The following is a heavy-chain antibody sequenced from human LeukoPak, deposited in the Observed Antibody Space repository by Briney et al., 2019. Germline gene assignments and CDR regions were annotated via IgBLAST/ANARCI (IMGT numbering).Heavy chain of an antibody. V-gene: IGHV4-59*01. J-gene: IGHJ4*02. CDR1: GGSMNTYY. D-gene: IGHD3-22*01. CDR3: ARVSLDFYDRSGYYYFDY. Sequence: PSETLSLTCTVTGGSMNTYYWSWIRQPPGKGLEWIGYIYYSGSTSYSPSLKSRVTMSEDTSKNQFSLNLRSVTAADTAVYYCARVSLDFYDRSGYYYFDYWGQGTLATVSS. CDR2: IYYSGST.